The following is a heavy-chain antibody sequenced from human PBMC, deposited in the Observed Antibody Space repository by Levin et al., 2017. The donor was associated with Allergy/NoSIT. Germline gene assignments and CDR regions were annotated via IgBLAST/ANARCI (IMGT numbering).Heavy chain of an antibody. Sequence: GGSLRLSCAASGFTVSSNYMSWVRQAPGKGLEWVSVIYSGGRTSYADSVKGRFTISRDISKNTVYLQMNTLRAEDTAVYYCARARAAAATNWFDPWGQGTLVTVSS. CDR3: ARARAAAATNWFDP. CDR2: IYSGGRT. V-gene: IGHV3-53*01. J-gene: IGHJ5*02. D-gene: IGHD6-13*01. CDR1: GFTVSSNY.